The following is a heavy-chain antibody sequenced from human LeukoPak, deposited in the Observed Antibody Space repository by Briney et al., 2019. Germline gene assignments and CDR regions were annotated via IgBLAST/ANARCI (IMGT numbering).Heavy chain of an antibody. Sequence: GGSLRLSCAASGFSFSSHSMNWVRQAPGEGLEWVSIITSSSTYIDYADSVRGRFTISRDDAKNSLFLQMNSLRAEDTALYYWARGSGSSAWLIDYWGQGALVTVSS. CDR3: ARGSGSSAWLIDY. CDR2: ITSSSTYI. CDR1: GFSFSSHS. V-gene: IGHV3-21*01. J-gene: IGHJ4*02. D-gene: IGHD1-26*01.